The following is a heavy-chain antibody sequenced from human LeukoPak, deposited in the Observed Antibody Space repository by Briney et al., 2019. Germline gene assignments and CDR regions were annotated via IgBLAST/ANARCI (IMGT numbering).Heavy chain of an antibody. V-gene: IGHV3-66*01. CDR2: IYSGGST. J-gene: IGHJ6*02. CDR1: GFTVSSNY. CDR3: ARESSGWYYYGMDV. D-gene: IGHD6-19*01. Sequence: GGSLRLSCAASGFTVSSNYMSRVRQATGKGLERVPVIYSGGSTYYADSVKGRYTISSDNYKNTLYLQMNGLRAEDTAVYYCARESSGWYYYGMDVWGQGTTVTVSS.